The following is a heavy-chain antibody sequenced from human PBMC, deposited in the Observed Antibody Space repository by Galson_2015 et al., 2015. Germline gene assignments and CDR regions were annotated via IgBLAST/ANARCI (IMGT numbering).Heavy chain of an antibody. Sequence: LRLSCAASGFAFSDYWMTWVRQAPGKGLEWVANIHLNGSDKNYVASVKGRFTISRDNAKKSLYLQMNSLRAEDTAIYYCAREPNSFDYWGRGTLVTVSS. V-gene: IGHV3-7*05. CDR2: IHLNGSDK. D-gene: IGHD2-8*01. CDR1: GFAFSDYW. CDR3: AREPNSFDY. J-gene: IGHJ4*02.